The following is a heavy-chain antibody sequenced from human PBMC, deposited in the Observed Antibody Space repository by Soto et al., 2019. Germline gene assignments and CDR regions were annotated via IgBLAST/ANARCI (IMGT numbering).Heavy chain of an antibody. V-gene: IGHV4-31*03. CDR3: ARDQSLRYFDWSKTKYYYYGMDV. CDR2: IYYSGST. J-gene: IGHJ6*02. Sequence: SETLSLTCTVSGGSISSGSYYWSWIRQHPGKGLEWIGYIYYSGSTYYNPSLKSRVTISVDTSKNQFSLKLSSVTAADTAVYYCARDQSLRYFDWSKTKYYYYGMDVWGQGTTVTVSS. CDR1: GGSISSGSYY. D-gene: IGHD3-9*01.